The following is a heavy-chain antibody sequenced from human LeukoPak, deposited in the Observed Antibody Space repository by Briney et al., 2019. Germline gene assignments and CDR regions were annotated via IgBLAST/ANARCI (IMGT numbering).Heavy chain of an antibody. J-gene: IGHJ4*02. CDR3: ARRAGAYSHPYDY. V-gene: IGHV3-53*01. Sequence: PGGSLRLSCAASGFTFSSYSMSWVRQAPGKGLEWVSFIYSDNTHYSDSVKGRFTISRDNSKNTLYLQMNSLRAEDTAVYYCARRAGAYSHPYDYWGRGTLVTVSS. CDR1: GFTFSSYS. D-gene: IGHD4/OR15-4a*01. CDR2: IYSDNT.